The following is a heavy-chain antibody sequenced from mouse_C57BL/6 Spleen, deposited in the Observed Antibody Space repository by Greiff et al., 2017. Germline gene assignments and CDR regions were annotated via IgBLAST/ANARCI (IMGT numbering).Heavy chain of an antibody. CDR3: ARGVTFAY. J-gene: IGHJ3*01. CDR1: GYTFTDYY. CDR2: INPNNGGT. D-gene: IGHD2-12*01. V-gene: IGHV1-26*01. Sequence: EVQLQQSGPELVKPGASVKISCKASGYTFTDYYMNWVKQSHGKSLEWIGEINPNNGGTSYNQKFKGKATLTVDKSSSTAYMGLRSLTSEDSAVYYCARGVTFAYWGQGTLVTVSA.